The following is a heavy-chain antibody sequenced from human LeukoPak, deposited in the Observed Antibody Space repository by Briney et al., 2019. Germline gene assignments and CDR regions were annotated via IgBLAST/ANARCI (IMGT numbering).Heavy chain of an antibody. CDR2: ISSSSSTI. V-gene: IGHV3-48*01. CDR3: AKGRIAVAGTVFLFDY. J-gene: IGHJ4*02. D-gene: IGHD6-19*01. Sequence: GGSLRLSCAASGFTFSSYSINWVRQAPGKGLEWVSYISSSSSTIYYADSVKGRFTTSRDNAKNSLYLQMNSLRAEDTAVYYCAKGRIAVAGTVFLFDYWGQGTLVTVSS. CDR1: GFTFSSYS.